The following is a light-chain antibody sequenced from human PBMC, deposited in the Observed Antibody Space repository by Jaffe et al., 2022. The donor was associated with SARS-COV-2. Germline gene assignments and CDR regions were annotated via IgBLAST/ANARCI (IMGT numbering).Light chain of an antibody. V-gene: IGKV3-15*01. CDR3: QQYSAWPYT. CDR2: GAS. Sequence: EIVMTQSPATLSVSPGERATLSCRASQSVGSKLAWYQQKPGQAPRLLFYGASTRATGIPARFSGRGSATEFTLTISSLQSEDFAVYYCQQYSAWPYTFGQGSKLEI. CDR1: QSVGSK. J-gene: IGKJ2*01.